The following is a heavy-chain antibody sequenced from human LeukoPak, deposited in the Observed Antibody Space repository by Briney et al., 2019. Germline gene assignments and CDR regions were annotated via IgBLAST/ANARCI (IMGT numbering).Heavy chain of an antibody. D-gene: IGHD2-2*02. CDR2: ISWNSNSM. Sequence: PGRSLRLSCAASGFTFDDYAMHWVRQAPGKGLEWVSGISWNSNSMDYADSVKGRFTISRDNAKNSLYLQMNSLRAEDTALYYCAKSSEYCDSSSCYNCYYYLDVWGKGTSVTVSS. CDR3: AKSSEYCDSSSCYNCYYYLDV. CDR1: GFTFDDYA. V-gene: IGHV3-9*01. J-gene: IGHJ6*03.